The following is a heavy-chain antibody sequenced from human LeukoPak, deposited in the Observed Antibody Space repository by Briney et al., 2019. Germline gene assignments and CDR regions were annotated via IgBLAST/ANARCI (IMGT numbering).Heavy chain of an antibody. V-gene: IGHV4-59*01. J-gene: IGHJ4*02. CDR3: AREGRLQYMDNFDY. CDR2: IYYSGST. CDR1: GGSISSYY. D-gene: IGHD5-24*01. Sequence: SETLSLTCTVSGGSISSYYWSWIRQPPGEGLEWVGYIYYSGSTNYNPSLKSRVTISVDTSKNQFSLKLSSVTAADTAVYYCAREGRLQYMDNFDYWGQGTLVTVSS.